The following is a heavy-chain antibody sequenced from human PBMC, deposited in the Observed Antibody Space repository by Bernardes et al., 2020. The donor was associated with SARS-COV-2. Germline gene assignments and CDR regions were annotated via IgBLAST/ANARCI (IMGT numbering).Heavy chain of an antibody. CDR1: SYTFNSFA. V-gene: IGHV1-18*04. Sequence: ASVKVSCKASSYTFNSFAISWVRQAPGQGLEWMGWISAYNGNTNYAQKFQGRVTMTKDASTNTAYMELRSLRSDDTAVYYCARDALDSGFDSWGQGTLVTVSS. D-gene: IGHD6-19*01. CDR3: ARDALDSGFDS. J-gene: IGHJ5*01. CDR2: ISAYNGNT.